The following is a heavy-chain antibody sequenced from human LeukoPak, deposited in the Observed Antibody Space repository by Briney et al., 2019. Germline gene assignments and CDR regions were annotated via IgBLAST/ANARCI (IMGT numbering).Heavy chain of an antibody. CDR3: ARLVRIAAAGTVGDYFDY. D-gene: IGHD6-13*01. V-gene: IGHV4-39*01. CDR1: GGSISSSSYY. J-gene: IGHJ4*02. Sequence: SETLSLTCTVSGGSISSSSYYWGWIRQPPGKGLEWIGSIYYSGSTYYNPSLKSRVTISVDTSKNQFSLKLSSVTAADTAVYYCARLVRIAAAGTVGDYFDYWGQGTLVTVSS. CDR2: IYYSGST.